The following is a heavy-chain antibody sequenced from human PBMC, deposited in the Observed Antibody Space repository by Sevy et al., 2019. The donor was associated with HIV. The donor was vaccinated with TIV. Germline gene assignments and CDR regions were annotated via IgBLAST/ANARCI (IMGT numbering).Heavy chain of an antibody. J-gene: IGHJ4*02. CDR2: IKSKTDGGTT. CDR1: GFTFSYAW. Sequence: GGSLRLSCAASGFTFSYAWMSWVRQAPGKGLEWVGRIKSKTDGGTTDYAAPVKGRFTISRDDSKNTLYLQMNSLKIEDTAVYCCGTMVQGVILPFDYWGLGTLVTVSS. D-gene: IGHD3-10*01. V-gene: IGHV3-15*01. CDR3: GTMVQGVILPFDY.